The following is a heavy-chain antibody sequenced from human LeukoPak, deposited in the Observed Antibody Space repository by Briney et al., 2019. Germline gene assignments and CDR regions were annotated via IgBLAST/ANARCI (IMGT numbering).Heavy chain of an antibody. CDR1: GGSISSSNW. J-gene: IGHJ5*02. Sequence: SGTLSLTCAVSGGSISSSNWWSWVRPPPGKGLEWIGEIYHSGSTNYNPSLKSRVTISVDKSKNQFSLKLSSVTAADTAVYYCARAMVRGVILWFDPWGQGTLVTVSS. CDR2: IYHSGST. CDR3: ARAMVRGVILWFDP. V-gene: IGHV4-4*02. D-gene: IGHD3-10*01.